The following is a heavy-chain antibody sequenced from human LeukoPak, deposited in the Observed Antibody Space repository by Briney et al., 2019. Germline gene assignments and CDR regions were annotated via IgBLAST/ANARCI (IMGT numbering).Heavy chain of an antibody. CDR1: GFTFNIYD. CDR3: AKIAASGTNY. D-gene: IGHD6-13*01. Sequence: PGGSLRLSCAASGFTFNIYDMSWVRQAPGKGLEWVSAISGSSGGTYYADSAKGRFTISRDNSKNTLYLQMNSLRADDTAVYYCAKIAASGTNYWGQGTLVTVSS. CDR2: ISGSSGGT. V-gene: IGHV3-23*01. J-gene: IGHJ4*02.